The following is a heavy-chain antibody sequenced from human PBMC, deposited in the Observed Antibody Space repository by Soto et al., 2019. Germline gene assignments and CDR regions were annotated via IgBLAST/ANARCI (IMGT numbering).Heavy chain of an antibody. J-gene: IGHJ4*02. D-gene: IGHD2-8*01. CDR1: GFTSSSCS. CDR2: ISGSGDTK. V-gene: IGHV3-48*02. CDR3: AKYCSSDVCFDY. Sequence: PGGSLRLSCASSGFTSSSCSMNWVRQAPGKGLEWVSFISGSGDTKYYADSVKGRFTISRDNAKNSLYLQMSSLRDEDTAVYYCAKYCSSDVCFDYWGQGTLVTVSS.